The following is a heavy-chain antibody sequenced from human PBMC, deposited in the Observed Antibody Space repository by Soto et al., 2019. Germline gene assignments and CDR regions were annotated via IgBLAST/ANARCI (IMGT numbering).Heavy chain of an antibody. V-gene: IGHV3-30*18. CDR1: GFTFSSYG. CDR2: ISYDGSNK. D-gene: IGHD2-8*01. CDR3: AKDGGYCTNGVCPGGWFDP. J-gene: IGHJ5*02. Sequence: GGSLRLSCAASGFTFSSYGMHWVRQAPGKGLEWVAVISYDGSNKYYADSVKGRFTISRDNSKNTLYLQMNSLRAEDTAVYYCAKDGGYCTNGVCPGGWFDPWGQGTLVTVSS.